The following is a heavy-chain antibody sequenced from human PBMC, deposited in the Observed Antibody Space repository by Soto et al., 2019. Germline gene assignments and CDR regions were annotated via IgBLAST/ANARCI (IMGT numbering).Heavy chain of an antibody. CDR2: IDPSDSYT. CDR1: GYSFTSYW. D-gene: IGHD2-15*01. Sequence: PGESLKISCKGSGYSFTSYWISWVRQMPGKGLEWMGRIDPSDSYTNYSPSFQGHVTISADKSISTAYLQWSSLKASDTAMYYCARRSYCSGGSCYHGMDVWGQGTTVTVS. CDR3: ARRSYCSGGSCYHGMDV. V-gene: IGHV5-10-1*01. J-gene: IGHJ6*02.